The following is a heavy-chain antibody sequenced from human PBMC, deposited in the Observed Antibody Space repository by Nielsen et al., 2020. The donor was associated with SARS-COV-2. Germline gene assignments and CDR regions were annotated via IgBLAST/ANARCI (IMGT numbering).Heavy chain of an antibody. D-gene: IGHD4-17*01. CDR3: AADVRDYGDYSIFDY. CDR2: INPNSGGT. V-gene: IGHV1-2*04. Sequence: ASVKVSCKASGYTFTGYYMHWVRQAPGQGLEWMGWINPNSGGTNYAQKFQGWVTMTRDTSISTAYMELSRLRSDDTAVYYCAADVRDYGDYSIFDYWGQGTLVTVSS. J-gene: IGHJ4*02. CDR1: GYTFTGYY.